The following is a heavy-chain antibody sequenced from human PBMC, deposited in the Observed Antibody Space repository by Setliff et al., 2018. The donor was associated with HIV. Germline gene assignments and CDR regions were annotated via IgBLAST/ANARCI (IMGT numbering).Heavy chain of an antibody. CDR3: ARDDRCSGGCCYSY. CDR1: GGSIYSRGFF. V-gene: IGHV4-39*02. CDR2: ISYRGEN. Sequence: SETLSLTCTVSGGSIYSRGFFWGWVRQPPGKGLEWIGSISYRGENHYNPSFMSRVAISADTSKNQYSLNLRSVTASDTAVYYCARDDRCSGGCCYSYWGQGALVTVS. D-gene: IGHD2-15*01. J-gene: IGHJ4*02.